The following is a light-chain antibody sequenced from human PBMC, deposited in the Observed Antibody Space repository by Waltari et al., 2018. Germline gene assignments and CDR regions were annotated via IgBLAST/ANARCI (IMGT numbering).Light chain of an antibody. Sequence: DIQMTQSPSTLSASVVDRVPITCRASQSISSWLAWYQQKPGKAPKLLIYKASSLQSGVPSRFSGRGSETEFTLTITSLQPDDFATYYCQQYHTYWTFGQGTKVEIK. CDR2: KAS. CDR3: QQYHTYWT. J-gene: IGKJ1*01. CDR1: QSISSW. V-gene: IGKV1-5*03.